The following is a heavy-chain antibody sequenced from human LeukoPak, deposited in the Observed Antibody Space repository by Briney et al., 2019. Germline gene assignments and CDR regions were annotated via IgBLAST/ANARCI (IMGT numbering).Heavy chain of an antibody. D-gene: IGHD3-16*01. Sequence: ASVKVSRKASGYTFIDYYIHWIRQAPGQGLEWMGRINPITGGTDYAQKFQGKVSMTRDTSISTAYMELNRLRSDDTAVYYCATLGEDKTDTPFDYWGQGTLVTVSS. J-gene: IGHJ4*02. CDR3: ATLGEDKTDTPFDY. CDR2: INPITGGT. V-gene: IGHV1-2*06. CDR1: GYTFIDYY.